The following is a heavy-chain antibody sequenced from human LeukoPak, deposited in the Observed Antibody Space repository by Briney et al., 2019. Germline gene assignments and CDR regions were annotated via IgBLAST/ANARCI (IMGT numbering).Heavy chain of an antibody. CDR1: GGTFSSYT. CDR2: IIPILGIA. Sequence: SVKVSCKASGGTFSSYTISWVRQAPGQGLEWMGRIIPILGIANYAQKFQGRVTITADKSTSAAYMELSSLRSEDTAVYYCERDEKPYQHVDTAYWGHGTLVTVSS. CDR3: ERDEKPYQHVDTAY. D-gene: IGHD5-18*01. J-gene: IGHJ4*01. V-gene: IGHV1-69*04.